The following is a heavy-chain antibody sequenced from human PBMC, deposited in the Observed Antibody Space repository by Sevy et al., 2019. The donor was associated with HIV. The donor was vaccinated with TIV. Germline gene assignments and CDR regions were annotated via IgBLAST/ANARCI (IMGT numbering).Heavy chain of an antibody. D-gene: IGHD3-16*02. J-gene: IGHJ4*02. Sequence: GGSLRLSCGGSGFNISSASMNWVRQAPGRGLEWVGRIKAKIDGETTDYGAPVKGRFIISRDDSRKTVYVQLNSVKSEDTAMYFCTTRPCRSIIDYWGQGTLVTVSS. CDR3: TTRPCRSIIDY. V-gene: IGHV3-15*07. CDR2: IKAKIDGETT. CDR1: GFNISSAS.